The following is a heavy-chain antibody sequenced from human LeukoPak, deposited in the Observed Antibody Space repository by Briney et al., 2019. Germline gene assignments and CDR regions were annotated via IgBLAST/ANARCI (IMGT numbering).Heavy chain of an antibody. CDR2: INPNSGGT. J-gene: IGHJ4*02. CDR3: ARSARWRYGPGFVGNY. Sequence: GASVTVSFKSSVYTFTDYYMHWVRQAPGQGPEWMGWINPNSGGTNYAQKFQGRVTMTRDTSISTAYMELSRLRSDDTAVYYCARSARWRYGPGFVGNYWGQGTLVTVSS. D-gene: IGHD2-21*01. V-gene: IGHV1-2*02. CDR1: VYTFTDYY.